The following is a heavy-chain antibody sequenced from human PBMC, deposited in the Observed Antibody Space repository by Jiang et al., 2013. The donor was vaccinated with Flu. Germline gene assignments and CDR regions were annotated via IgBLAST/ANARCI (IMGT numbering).Heavy chain of an antibody. D-gene: IGHD5-18*01. CDR3: ARGVGGYSYGYIVY. Sequence: NYAEKFEDGVTITVDQSTDTAYMELSNLRSEDTAVYYCARGVGGYSYGYIVYWGQGTLVTVSS. V-gene: IGHV1-69*01. J-gene: IGHJ4*02.